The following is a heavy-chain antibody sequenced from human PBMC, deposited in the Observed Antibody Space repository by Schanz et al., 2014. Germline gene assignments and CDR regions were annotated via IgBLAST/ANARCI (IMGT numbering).Heavy chain of an antibody. V-gene: IGHV1-18*01. D-gene: IGHD3-10*01. CDR1: GYTFTFTTYG. CDR3: ARDGEDFDF. Sequence: QVQLVQSGGEVKKPGASVKVSCKASGYTFTFTTYGISWVRQVPGQGLEWMGWINTYNGNTNYAQKFQGRVVMTTDTSTSTTYMEMRSLRSDDTAVYYCARDGEDFDFWGQGTLVTVSS. J-gene: IGHJ4*02. CDR2: INTYNGNT.